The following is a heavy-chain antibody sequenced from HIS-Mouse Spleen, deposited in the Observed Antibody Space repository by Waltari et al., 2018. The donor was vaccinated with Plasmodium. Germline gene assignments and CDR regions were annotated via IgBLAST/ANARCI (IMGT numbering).Heavy chain of an antibody. CDR1: GYTFTGYY. J-gene: IGHJ1*01. D-gene: IGHD6-13*01. V-gene: IGHV1-2*07. Sequence: QVQLVQSGAEVKKPGASVKVSCKASGYTFTGYYMHWVRQAPGQGLEWMGWINPNSGGTNYAHKVQGRVTMTRDTSISTAYMELSRLRSDDTAVYYCARVLGYKAAAGTFVEYFQHWGQGTLVTVSS. CDR3: ARVLGYKAAAGTFVEYFQH. CDR2: INPNSGGT.